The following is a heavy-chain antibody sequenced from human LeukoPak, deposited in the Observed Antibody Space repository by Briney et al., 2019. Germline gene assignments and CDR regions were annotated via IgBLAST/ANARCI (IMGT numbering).Heavy chain of an antibody. CDR3: AREAGTTGTYYFDY. CDR2: IYYSGST. J-gene: IGHJ4*02. CDR1: GGSLSSYY. Sequence: SETLSLTCTVSGGSLSSYYWSWIRQPPGKGLEWIGYIYYSGSTNYNPSLKSRVTISVDTSKNQFSLKLSSVTAADTAVYYCAREAGTTGTYYFDYWGQGTLVTVSS. V-gene: IGHV4-59*01. D-gene: IGHD1-14*01.